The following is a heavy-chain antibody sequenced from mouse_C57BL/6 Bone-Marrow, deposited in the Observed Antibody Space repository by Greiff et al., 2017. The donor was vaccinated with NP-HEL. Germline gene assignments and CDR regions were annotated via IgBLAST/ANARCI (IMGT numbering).Heavy chain of an antibody. J-gene: IGHJ4*01. CDR1: GFNIKDDY. V-gene: IGHV14-4*01. CDR2: IDPENGDT. Sequence: EVQLKQSGAELVRPGASVKLSCTASGFNIKDDYMHWVKQRPEQGLEWIGWIDPENGDTEYASKFQGKATITADTSSNTAYLQLSSLTSEDTAVYYCTTERAMDYWGQGTSVTVSS. CDR3: TTERAMDY.